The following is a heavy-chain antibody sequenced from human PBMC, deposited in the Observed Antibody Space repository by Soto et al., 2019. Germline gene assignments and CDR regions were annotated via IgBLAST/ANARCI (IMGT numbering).Heavy chain of an antibody. J-gene: IGHJ4*02. Sequence: SETLSLTCTVSGVSIISGGYYWSWIRQHPGKGLEWIGHSYYSGSTQYNPSLKSRVTLSVDTSKNQFSLKLSSVTAADTAVYFCARAKDGYFFDYWGQGALVTVSS. CDR1: GVSIISGGYY. D-gene: IGHD2-21*01. V-gene: IGHV4-31*03. CDR2: SYYSGST. CDR3: ARAKDGYFFDY.